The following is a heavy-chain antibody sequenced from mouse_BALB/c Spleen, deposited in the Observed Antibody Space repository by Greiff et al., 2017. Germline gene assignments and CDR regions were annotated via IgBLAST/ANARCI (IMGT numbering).Heavy chain of an antibody. V-gene: IGHV6-6*02. CDR1: GFTFSNYL. D-gene: IGHD2-4*01. J-gene: IGHJ3*01. Sequence: EVKLMESGGGLVQPGGSMKLSCVASGFTFSNYLMNWVRQSPEKGLEWVAEIRLKSNNYATHYAESVKGRFTISRDDSKSSVYLQMNNLRAEDTGIYYCTRLDYDGFWFADWGQGTLVTVSA. CDR2: IRLKSNNYAT. CDR3: TRLDYDGFWFAD.